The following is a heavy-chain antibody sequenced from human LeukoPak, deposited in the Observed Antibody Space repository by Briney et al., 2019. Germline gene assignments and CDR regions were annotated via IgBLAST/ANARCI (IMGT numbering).Heavy chain of an antibody. Sequence: SETLSLTCTVSGASISSYYWSWIRQPPGKGPEWIGYVYYSGSTNYNPSLKSRVSISVDTSKNQFSLNLSSVTAADTAVYYCARGPPGGQFDHWGQGTLVTVSS. CDR3: ARGPPGGQFDH. V-gene: IGHV4-59*01. CDR1: GASISSYY. J-gene: IGHJ5*02. D-gene: IGHD3-10*01. CDR2: VYYSGST.